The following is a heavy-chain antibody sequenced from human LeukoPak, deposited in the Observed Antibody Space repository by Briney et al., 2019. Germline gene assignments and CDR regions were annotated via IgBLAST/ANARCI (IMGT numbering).Heavy chain of an antibody. V-gene: IGHV1-18*01. J-gene: IGHJ3*02. D-gene: IGHD4-17*01. CDR2: ISAYNGNT. CDR1: GYTFTSYG. CDR3: ARVAVTTENAFDI. Sequence: ASVKVSCKASGYTFTSYGISWVRQAPGQGLEWMGWISAYNGNTNYAQQLQGRVTMTTDTSTSTAYMELRSLRSDDTAVYYCARVAVTTENAFDIWGQGTMVNVSS.